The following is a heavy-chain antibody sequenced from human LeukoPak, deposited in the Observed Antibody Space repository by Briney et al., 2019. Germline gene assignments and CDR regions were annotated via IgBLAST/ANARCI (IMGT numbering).Heavy chain of an antibody. CDR1: GGSISSSYY. V-gene: IGHV4-61*01. CDR3: ASRSSIWSGYQDTLYYFDS. Sequence: SGTLSLTCAVSGGSISSSYYWSWIRQPPGKRLEWIGHIYYSGSTNYNPSLKSRVTISVDTSKNQFSLKLSSVTAADTAVYYCASRSSIWSGYQDTLYYFDSWGQGTLVTVSS. J-gene: IGHJ4*02. CDR2: IYYSGST. D-gene: IGHD3-3*01.